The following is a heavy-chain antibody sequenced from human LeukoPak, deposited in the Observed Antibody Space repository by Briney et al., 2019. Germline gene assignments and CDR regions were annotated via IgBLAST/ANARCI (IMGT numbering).Heavy chain of an antibody. Sequence: SETLSLTCTVYGGSFSSYYWSWIRQPPGKGLEWIGEINSSGSANYTPSLKSRATISVDKSKNQFSLKLNSVTAADTAVFYCARGTRTVITPGGRYFDLWGRGTLVTVSS. V-gene: IGHV4-34*01. CDR2: INSSGSA. CDR1: GGSFSSYY. J-gene: IGHJ2*01. CDR3: ARGTRTVITPGGRYFDL. D-gene: IGHD4-23*01.